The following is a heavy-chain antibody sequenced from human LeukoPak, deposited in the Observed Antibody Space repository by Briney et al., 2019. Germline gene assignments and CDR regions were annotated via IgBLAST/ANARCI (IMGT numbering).Heavy chain of an antibody. V-gene: IGHV3-15*01. CDR2: SKSKTDGGTT. J-gene: IGHJ4*02. D-gene: IGHD3-3*01. Sequence: GGSLRLSCAASGFTFSNAWMSWVRQAPGKGLEWVGRSKSKTDGGTTDYAAHVKGRLTISRDDSKKTLYLKMNSLKTEDKAVYYCTTGYDFWSGEFFDYWGQGTLVTVSS. CDR3: TTGYDFWSGEFFDY. CDR1: GFTFSNAW.